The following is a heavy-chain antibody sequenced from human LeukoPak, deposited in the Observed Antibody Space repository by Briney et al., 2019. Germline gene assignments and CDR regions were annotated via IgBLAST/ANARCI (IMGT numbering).Heavy chain of an antibody. Sequence: SETLSLTCTVSGGSISSSSYYWGWIRQPPGKGLEWIGIIYYSGSTYYNPSLKSRVTISVDTSKNQFSLKLSSVTAADTAVYYCARHVIAAGGRHFGYWGQGTLVTVSS. CDR1: GGSISSSSYY. CDR3: ARHVIAAGGRHFGY. J-gene: IGHJ4*02. CDR2: IYYSGST. V-gene: IGHV4-39*01. D-gene: IGHD6-13*01.